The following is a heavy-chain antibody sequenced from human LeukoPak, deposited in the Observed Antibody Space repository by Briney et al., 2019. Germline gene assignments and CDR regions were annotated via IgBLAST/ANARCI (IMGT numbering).Heavy chain of an antibody. CDR1: GFTFSSYA. CDR2: ISGSGGST. V-gene: IGHV3-23*01. Sequence: GGSLRLSCAASGFTFSSYAMSWVRQAPGKGLEWVSAISGSGGSTYYADSVKGRFTISRDNSKNTLYLQMNSLRVEDTAVYYCAKDWGSSDWYNWFDSWGQGTLVTVSS. D-gene: IGHD6-19*01. CDR3: AKDWGSSDWYNWFDS. J-gene: IGHJ5*01.